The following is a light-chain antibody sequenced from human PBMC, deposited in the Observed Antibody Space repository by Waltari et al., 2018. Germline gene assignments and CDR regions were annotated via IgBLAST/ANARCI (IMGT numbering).Light chain of an antibody. J-gene: IGLJ1*01. CDR2: EAV. CDR3: CSYTGSSTSYG. V-gene: IGLV2-23*01. Sequence: QSALTQPASVSGSPGQSITISCTAASADLASYNLVSWYQHHPAKAPKLMIYEAVKRPSGVSNRFSGAKSGTTASLIISGLQADDEADYYWCSYTGSSTSYGCGSGTKVTVL. CDR1: SADLASYNL.